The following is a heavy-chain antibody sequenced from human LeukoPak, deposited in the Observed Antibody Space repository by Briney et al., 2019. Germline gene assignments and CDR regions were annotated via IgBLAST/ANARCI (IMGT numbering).Heavy chain of an antibody. Sequence: GASVKVSCKASGGTFSSYAFSWVRQAPGQGLEWMGGSIPIFGTANYAQKVQGRVTITSDESTSTAYMELSSLRSADTAVYYCARAELLTPTQWSDPWGQGTLVTVSS. V-gene: IGHV1-69*13. CDR1: GGTFSSYA. D-gene: IGHD2-21*02. CDR2: SIPIFGTA. CDR3: ARAELLTPTQWSDP. J-gene: IGHJ5*02.